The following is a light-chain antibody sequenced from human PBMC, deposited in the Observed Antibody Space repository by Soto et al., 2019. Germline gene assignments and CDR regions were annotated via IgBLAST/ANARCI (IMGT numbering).Light chain of an antibody. V-gene: IGKV3-20*01. J-gene: IGKJ1*01. CDR1: QSVRSSY. CDR3: QQYGGSPRWT. CDR2: GAS. Sequence: ETVLTQPPGTPSLSPGERATVSGRACQSVRSSYLAWYQQRAGLAPRLLIYGASNRATGIPDRFSGSGSGTDFILAISRLEHEDFAVYYCQQYGGSPRWTFGQGTKV.